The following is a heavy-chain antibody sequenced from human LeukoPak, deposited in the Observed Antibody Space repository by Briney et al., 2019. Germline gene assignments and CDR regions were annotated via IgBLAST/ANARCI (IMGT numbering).Heavy chain of an antibody. J-gene: IGHJ5*02. CDR3: ARDTASNWFDP. Sequence: GGSLRLSYAASGFTFSTYSMNWVRQAPGKGLEWVANINHDGSEKYYVDSVKGRFTISRDNAENSLFLQMNSLRAEDTAVYYCARDTASNWFDPWGQGTLVTVSS. V-gene: IGHV3-7*04. CDR1: GFTFSTYS. CDR2: INHDGSEK.